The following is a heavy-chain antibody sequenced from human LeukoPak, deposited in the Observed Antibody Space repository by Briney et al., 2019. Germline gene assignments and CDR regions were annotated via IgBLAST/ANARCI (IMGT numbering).Heavy chain of an antibody. J-gene: IGHJ3*02. Sequence: QPGGSLRPPGPALGFTFADYAMAWVGQVPGKGLGGVSLISGDGGSTYYADSVKGRFTISRDNSKNTLYLQRNSLRAEDTAVYYCARDSAWAYAFDIWGQGTMVTVSS. CDR3: ARDSAWAYAFDI. V-gene: IGHV3-23*01. CDR2: ISGDGGST. D-gene: IGHD1-26*01. CDR1: GFTFADYA.